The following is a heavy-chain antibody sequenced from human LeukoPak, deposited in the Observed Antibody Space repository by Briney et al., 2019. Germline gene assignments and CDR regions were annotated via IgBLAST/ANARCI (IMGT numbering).Heavy chain of an antibody. J-gene: IGHJ4*02. CDR1: GFTFSSYA. V-gene: IGHV3-23*01. D-gene: IGHD3-22*01. Sequence: GGSLRLSCAASGFTFSSYAMSWVRQAPGKGLEWVSAISGSGGSTYYADSVKGRFTISRDNSKNTLYLQMNSLRAEDTAVYYCTRDSIDSSGYHLNYFDYWGQGTLVTVSS. CDR3: TRDSIDSSGYHLNYFDY. CDR2: ISGSGGST.